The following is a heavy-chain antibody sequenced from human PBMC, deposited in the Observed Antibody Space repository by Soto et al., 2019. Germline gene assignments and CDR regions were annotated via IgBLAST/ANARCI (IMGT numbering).Heavy chain of an antibody. D-gene: IGHD1-26*01. J-gene: IGHJ4*02. V-gene: IGHV1-24*01. Sequence: ASVKVSCKVSGYTLTELSMHWVRQAPGKGLEWMGGFDPEDGETNYAQKLQGRVTMTEDTSTGTAYMELRSLRSDDTAVYYCARLTGAPNYFDYWGQGTLVTVSS. CDR3: ARLTGAPNYFDY. CDR2: FDPEDGET. CDR1: GYTLTELS.